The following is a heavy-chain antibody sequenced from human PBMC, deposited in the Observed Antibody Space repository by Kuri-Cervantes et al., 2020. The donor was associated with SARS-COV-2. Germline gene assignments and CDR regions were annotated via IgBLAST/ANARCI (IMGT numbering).Heavy chain of an antibody. J-gene: IGHJ5*02. CDR1: GGSISSGSYY. D-gene: IGHD3-10*01. CDR2: IYTSGST. V-gene: IGHV4-61*09. CDR3: ARDYGASGYNWFDP. Sequence: LRLSCTVSGGSISSGSYYWSWIRQPAGKGLEWIGHIYTSGSTYYNPSLKSRVTISVDTSKNQFSLKLSSVTAADTAVYYCARDYGASGYNWFDPWGQGTLVTVSS.